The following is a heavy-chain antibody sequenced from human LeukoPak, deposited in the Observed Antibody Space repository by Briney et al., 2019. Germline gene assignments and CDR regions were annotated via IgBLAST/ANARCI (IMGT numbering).Heavy chain of an antibody. D-gene: IGHD3-9*01. CDR2: VDLEDGDT. J-gene: IGHJ4*02. CDR1: GYTFNDYY. V-gene: IGHV1-69-2*01. Sequence: ASVKVSCKASGYTFNDYYIHWVQQAPGKGLEWMGRVDLEDGDTIYAEKFQGRVTITADTSTDTAFMDLSSLTSFGTAVYYCARGSRSFDWLRSYFDFWGQGTLVSVSP. CDR3: ARGSRSFDWLRSYFDF.